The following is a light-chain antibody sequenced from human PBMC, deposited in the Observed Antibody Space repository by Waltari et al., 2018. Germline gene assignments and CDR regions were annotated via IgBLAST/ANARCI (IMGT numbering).Light chain of an antibody. J-gene: IGLJ2*01. CDR2: YDD. CDR1: SSNIGNNA. Sequence: QSVLTQPPSVSEAPRQTVTSPCSGSSSNIGNNAVNWYQRLPGEAPTLPIYYDDQLPSGVSDRFSGSKSGTSASMAIGGLLSEDEGDYYCAAWDDSLNAVVFGGGTKLTVL. V-gene: IGLV1-36*01. CDR3: AAWDDSLNAVV.